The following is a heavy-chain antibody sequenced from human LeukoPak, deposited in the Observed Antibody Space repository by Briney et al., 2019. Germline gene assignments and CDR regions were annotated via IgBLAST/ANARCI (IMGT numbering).Heavy chain of an antibody. CDR1: GFTFSSYA. CDR3: AREPIAAAGTGHDAFDI. Sequence: SGGSLGLSCAASGFTFSSYAMHWVRQAPGKGLEWVAVISYDGSNKYYADSVKGRFTISRDNSKNTLYLQMNSLRAEDTAVYYCAREPIAAAGTGHDAFDIWGQGTMVTVSS. CDR2: ISYDGSNK. V-gene: IGHV3-30*14. D-gene: IGHD6-13*01. J-gene: IGHJ3*02.